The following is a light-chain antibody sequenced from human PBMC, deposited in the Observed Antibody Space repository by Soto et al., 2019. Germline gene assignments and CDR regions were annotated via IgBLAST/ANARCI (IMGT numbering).Light chain of an antibody. V-gene: IGLV2-23*01. Sequence: QSVLTQPASVSGSPRQSITISWTGTSSDVGSYNLVSWYQQHPGKAPKLLIYEGSKRPSGVSNRFSGSQSGNTASLTISGLQSEDEADYYCCSYAGNSLYVFGTGTKVT. CDR2: EGS. CDR1: SSDVGSYNL. J-gene: IGLJ1*01. CDR3: CSYAGNSLYV.